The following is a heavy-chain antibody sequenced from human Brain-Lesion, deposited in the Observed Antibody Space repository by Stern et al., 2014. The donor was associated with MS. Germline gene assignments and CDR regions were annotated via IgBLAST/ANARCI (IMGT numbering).Heavy chain of an antibody. Sequence: VQLLQSGAEVKKPGSSVKVSCKASGGTFTTHPITWGRQAPGQGLEWMGGIIPFLNTTNYAQNFQGRTTITADKSTGTTYMEISSLRSDDTAVYYCASSVVASGHWGQGTLVIVS. CDR1: GGTFTTHP. J-gene: IGHJ4*02. D-gene: IGHD2-21*01. CDR3: ASSVVASGH. CDR2: IIPFLNTT. V-gene: IGHV1-69*06.